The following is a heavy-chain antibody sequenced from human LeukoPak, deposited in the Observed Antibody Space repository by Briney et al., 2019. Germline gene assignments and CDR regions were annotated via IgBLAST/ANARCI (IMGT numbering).Heavy chain of an antibody. V-gene: IGHV4-39*07. D-gene: IGHD1-26*01. J-gene: IGHJ5*02. Sequence: SETLSLTCTVSGGSISSSSYYWGWIRQPPGKGLEWIGSIYYSGSTYYNPSLKSRVTISVDTSKNQFSLKLSSVTDADTAVYYCARDLDGIVGATLGKWFDPWGQGTLVTVSS. CDR3: ARDLDGIVGATLGKWFDP. CDR1: GGSISSSSYY. CDR2: IYYSGST.